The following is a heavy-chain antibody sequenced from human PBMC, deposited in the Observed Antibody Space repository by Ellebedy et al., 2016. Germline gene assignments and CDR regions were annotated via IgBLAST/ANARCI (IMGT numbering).Heavy chain of an antibody. D-gene: IGHD5-12*01. J-gene: IGHJ6*02. CDR2: IANRGPYI. V-gene: IGHV3-21*01. CDR3: ARGWIDIVATNNKYYYGMDV. CDR1: RFTFSSYT. Sequence: GESLKISCAASRFTFSSYTMSWVRQAPGSGLEWLSSIANRGPYIYYADSVRGRFTISRDTATNSLHLQMDSLRAEDTAVYHCARGWIDIVATNNKYYYGMDVWGQGTTVTVSS.